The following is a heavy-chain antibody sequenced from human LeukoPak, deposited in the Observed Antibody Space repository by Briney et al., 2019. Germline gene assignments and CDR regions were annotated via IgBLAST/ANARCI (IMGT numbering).Heavy chain of an antibody. Sequence: ASVKVSCKVSGYTFTSYDIHWVRQATGQGLEWMGRMNPNNGNTGDAQKFQGRVTMTRDPSISTAYMELSSLRSEDTGVYFCARALAGTAELDVWGKGTTVTVSS. D-gene: IGHD1-1*01. CDR2: MNPNNGNT. CDR1: GYTFTSYD. V-gene: IGHV1-8*01. J-gene: IGHJ6*04. CDR3: ARALAGTAELDV.